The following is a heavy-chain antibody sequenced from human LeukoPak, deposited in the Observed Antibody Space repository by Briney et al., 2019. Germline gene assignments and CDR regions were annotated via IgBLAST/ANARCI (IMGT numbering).Heavy chain of an antibody. J-gene: IGHJ4*02. D-gene: IGHD3-22*01. CDR1: GYSISSGYY. V-gene: IGHV4-38-2*01. CDR2: IYHSGNT. Sequence: PSETLSLTCAVSGYSISSGYYWGWLRQPPGKGLEWIGSIYHSGNTYYNPSLKSRVTISLGTSKNQFSLKLSSVTATDTAVYYCARLKDSSGYYPNYFDYWGQGTLVTVSP. CDR3: ARLKDSSGYYPNYFDY.